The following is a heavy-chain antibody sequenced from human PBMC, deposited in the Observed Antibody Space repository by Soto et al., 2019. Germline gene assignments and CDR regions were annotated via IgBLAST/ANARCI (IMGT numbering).Heavy chain of an antibody. D-gene: IGHD3-16*01. J-gene: IGHJ4*02. Sequence: PSETLSLTCTVSGGSTSSDNYWSWIRQPPGRGLEWIGHIYYSGNTDYNPSLKSRLAISIDTSKNQFSLKLSSVTAADTAVYFCAREGGESSDGLYYFDSWGQGSLVTVSS. CDR1: GGSTSSDNY. V-gene: IGHV4-30-4*01. CDR3: AREGGESSDGLYYFDS. CDR2: IYYSGNT.